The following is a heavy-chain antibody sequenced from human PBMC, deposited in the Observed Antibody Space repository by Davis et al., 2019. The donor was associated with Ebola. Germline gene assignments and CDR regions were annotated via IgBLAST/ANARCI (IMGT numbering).Heavy chain of an antibody. J-gene: IGHJ6*02. CDR3: ARDLYYDFWSGYSSYYYYGMDV. D-gene: IGHD3-3*01. Sequence: AASVKVSCKASGYTFTSYYMHWVRQAPGQGLEWMGIINPSGGSTSYAQKFQGRVTMTRDTSTSTVYMELSSLRSEDTAVYYCARDLYYDFWSGYSSYYYYGMDVWGQGTTVTVS. CDR1: GYTFTSYY. CDR2: INPSGGST. V-gene: IGHV1-46*01.